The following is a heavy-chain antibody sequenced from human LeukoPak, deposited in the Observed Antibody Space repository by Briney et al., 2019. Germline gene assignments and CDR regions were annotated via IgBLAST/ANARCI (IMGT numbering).Heavy chain of an antibody. J-gene: IGHJ4*02. Sequence: PGGSLRLSCAASGFTFSNAWMSWVRQAPGKGLEWVGRIKSKTDGGTTDYAAPVKGRFTISRDDSKNTLYLQMNSLRAEDTAVYYCARELRVVAATDYWGQGTLVTVSS. CDR3: ARELRVVAATDY. D-gene: IGHD2-15*01. V-gene: IGHV3-15*01. CDR1: GFTFSNAW. CDR2: IKSKTDGGTT.